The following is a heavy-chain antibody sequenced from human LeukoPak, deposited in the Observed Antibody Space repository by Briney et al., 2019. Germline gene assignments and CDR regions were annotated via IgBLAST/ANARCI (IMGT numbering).Heavy chain of an antibody. CDR2: INHSGST. D-gene: IGHD6-13*01. J-gene: IGHJ1*01. CDR3: ARSPSYKQQLVHFQH. V-gene: IGHV4-34*01. CDR1: GGSFSGYY. Sequence: PSETLSLTCAVYGGSFSGYYWSWIRRPPGKGLEWIGEINHSGSTNYNPSLKSRVTISVDTSKNQFSLKLSSVTAADTAVYYCARSPSYKQQLVHFQHWGQGTLVTVSS.